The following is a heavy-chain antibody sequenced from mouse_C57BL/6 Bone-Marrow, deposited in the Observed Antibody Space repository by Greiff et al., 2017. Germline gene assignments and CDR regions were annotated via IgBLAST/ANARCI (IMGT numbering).Heavy chain of an antibody. CDR3: GIYYYGSRPYWYFDV. D-gene: IGHD1-1*01. J-gene: IGHJ1*03. CDR2: IYPGDGDT. V-gene: IGHV1-82*01. Sequence: VQLQQSGPELVKPGASVKISCKASGYAFSSSWMNWVKQRPGKGLEWIGRIYPGDGDTNYNGKFKGKATLTADKSSSTAYMQLSSLTSEDSAVYFCGIYYYGSRPYWYFDVWGTGTTVTVSS. CDR1: GYAFSSSW.